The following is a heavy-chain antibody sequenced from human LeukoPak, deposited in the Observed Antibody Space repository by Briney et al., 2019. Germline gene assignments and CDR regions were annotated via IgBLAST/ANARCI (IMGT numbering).Heavy chain of an antibody. CDR1: GGSISSGGYY. D-gene: IGHD1-14*01. V-gene: IGHV4-31*03. J-gene: IGHJ4*02. CDR2: IYYSGST. Sequence: SQTLSLTCTVSGGSISSGGYYWSWIRQHPGKGLEWIGYIYYSGSTYYNPSLKSRVTISVDTSKNQFSLKLSSVTAADTAVYNCARGVTGYITNPDFDYWGQGTLVTVSS. CDR3: ARGVTGYITNPDFDY.